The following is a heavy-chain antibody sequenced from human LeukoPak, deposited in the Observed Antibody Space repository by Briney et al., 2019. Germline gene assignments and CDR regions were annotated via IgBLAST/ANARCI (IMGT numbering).Heavy chain of an antibody. CDR3: ASPGSAGGRWDFDY. J-gene: IGHJ4*02. D-gene: IGHD4-23*01. Sequence: GGSLRLSCAASGFTFSTYWMSWVRQAPGKGLEWVANIKQDGSEKYYVDSVKGRLTISRDNAKNSLYLQMNSLRAEDTAVYYCASPGSAGGRWDFDYWGQGTLVTVSS. CDR2: IKQDGSEK. CDR1: GFTFSTYW. V-gene: IGHV3-7*01.